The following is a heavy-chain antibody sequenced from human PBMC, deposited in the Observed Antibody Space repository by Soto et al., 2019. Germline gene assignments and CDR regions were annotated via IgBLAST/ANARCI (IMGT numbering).Heavy chain of an antibody. Sequence: GGSLRLSCEASGFIFSSHWMHWVRQSAEKGLVWVSRINSDGSSTAYADSVKGRFTISRDNAKNTLYLQMNSLRVEDTAVYYCARDRPDISNPTDHPMFDYWGQGT. CDR2: INSDGSST. J-gene: IGHJ4*02. V-gene: IGHV3-74*01. CDR3: ARDRPDISNPTDHPMFDY. D-gene: IGHD6-6*01. CDR1: GFIFSSHW.